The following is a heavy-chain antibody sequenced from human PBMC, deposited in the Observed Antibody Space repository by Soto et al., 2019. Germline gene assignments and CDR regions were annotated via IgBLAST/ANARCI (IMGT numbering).Heavy chain of an antibody. V-gene: IGHV1-2*04. CDR3: ARRMATNHTDAFDI. CDR1: GYTFTGYY. D-gene: IGHD5-12*01. J-gene: IGHJ3*02. CDR2: INPNSGGT. Sequence: ASVKVSCKASGYTFTGYYMHWVRQAPGQGLEWMGWINPNSGGTNYAQKIQGWVTMTRDTSISTAYMELSRLRSDDTAVYYCARRMATNHTDAFDIWGQGTMVTVSS.